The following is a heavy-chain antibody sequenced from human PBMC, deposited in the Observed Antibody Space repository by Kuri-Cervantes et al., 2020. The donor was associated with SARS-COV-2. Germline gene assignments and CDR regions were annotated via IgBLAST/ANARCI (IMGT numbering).Heavy chain of an antibody. CDR1: GGSFSGYY. V-gene: IGHV4-34*01. CDR2: INHSGST. J-gene: IGHJ2*01. Sequence: ESLKISCAVYGGSFSGYYWSWTRQPPGKGLEWIGEINHSGSTNYNPSLKSRVTISVDTSKNQFSLKLSSVTAADTAVYYCARGFSAVVVAHWYFDLWGRGTLVTVSS. CDR3: ARGFSAVVVAHWYFDL. D-gene: IGHD3-22*01.